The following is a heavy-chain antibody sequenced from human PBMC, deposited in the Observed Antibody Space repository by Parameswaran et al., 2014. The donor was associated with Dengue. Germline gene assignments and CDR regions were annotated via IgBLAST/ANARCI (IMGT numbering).Heavy chain of an antibody. CDR2: ISYDGSNK. J-gene: IGHJ4*02. Sequence: VRQAPGKGLEWVAVISYDGSNKYYADSVKGRFTISRDNSKNTLYLQMNSLRAEDTAVYYCARDQNGDYSFDYWGQGTLVTVSS. CDR3: ARDQNGDYSFDY. V-gene: IGHV3-30-3*01. D-gene: IGHD4-17*01.